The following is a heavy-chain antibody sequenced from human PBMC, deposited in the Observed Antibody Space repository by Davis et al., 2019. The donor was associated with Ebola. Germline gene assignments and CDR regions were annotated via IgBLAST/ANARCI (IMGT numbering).Heavy chain of an antibody. D-gene: IGHD3-10*01. CDR1: GFTFSSYD. J-gene: IGHJ4*02. CDR3: AKALVLWFGLPGY. Sequence: GESLKISCAASGFTFSSYDMHWVRQAPGKGLEWVAVISYDGSNKYYADSVKGRFTISRDNSKNTLYLQMNSLRAEDTAVYYCAKALVLWFGLPGYWGQGTLVTVSS. CDR2: ISYDGSNK. V-gene: IGHV3-30*18.